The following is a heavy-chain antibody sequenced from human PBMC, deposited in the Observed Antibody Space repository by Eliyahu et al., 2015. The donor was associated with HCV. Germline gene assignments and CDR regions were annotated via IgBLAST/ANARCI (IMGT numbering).Heavy chain of an antibody. CDR3: ARGLYGGWYPYFDY. CDR2: IYSGGST. V-gene: IGHV3-53*02. Sequence: EVQLVETGGGXIQPGGSLXXSXAXSGFXGSSXXMSWVRQAPXKGLEWVSVIYSGGSTYYADSVKGRFTISRDNSKNTLYLQMNSLRAEDTAVYYCARGLYGGWYPYFDYWGQGTLVTVSS. D-gene: IGHD6-19*01. J-gene: IGHJ4*02. CDR1: GFXGSSXX.